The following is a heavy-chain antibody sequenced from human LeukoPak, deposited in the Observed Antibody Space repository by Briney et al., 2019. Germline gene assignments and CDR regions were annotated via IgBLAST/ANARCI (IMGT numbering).Heavy chain of an antibody. V-gene: IGHV3-9*01. CDR3: AKDISRSGSYGWFDP. CDR1: GFTFSSYA. Sequence: GGSLRLSCAASGFTFSSYAMSWVRQAPGKGLEWVSGISWNSGSIGYADSVKGRFTISRDSAKNSLYLQMNSLRAEDTALYYCAKDISRSGSYGWFDPWGQGTLVTVSS. D-gene: IGHD1-26*01. J-gene: IGHJ5*02. CDR2: ISWNSGSI.